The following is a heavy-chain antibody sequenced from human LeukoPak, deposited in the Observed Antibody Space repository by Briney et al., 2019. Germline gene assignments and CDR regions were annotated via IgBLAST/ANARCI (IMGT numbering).Heavy chain of an antibody. Sequence: PGGSLRLSCAASGFTFSSYSMNWVRQAPGKGLEWVSSISSSSSYIYYADSVKGRFTISRDNAKNSLYLRMNSLRAEDTAVYYCARDGSAIFGVGHDYWGQGTLVTVSS. V-gene: IGHV3-21*01. CDR2: ISSSSSYI. CDR1: GFTFSSYS. D-gene: IGHD3-3*01. J-gene: IGHJ4*02. CDR3: ARDGSAIFGVGHDY.